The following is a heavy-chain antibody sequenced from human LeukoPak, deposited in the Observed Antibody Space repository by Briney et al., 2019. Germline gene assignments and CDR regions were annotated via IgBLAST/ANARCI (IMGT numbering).Heavy chain of an antibody. V-gene: IGHV4-59*01. D-gene: IGHD2-15*01. CDR1: GGSISRYY. Sequence: SGPGLVKPSETLSLTCTVSGGSISRYYWSWIRQPPGKGLEWIGYIYYSGSTNYNPSLKSRVTISVDTSKNQFSLKLSSVTAADTAVYYCARVKGVVAVNWFDPWGQGTLVTVSS. CDR3: ARVKGVVAVNWFDP. J-gene: IGHJ5*02. CDR2: IYYSGST.